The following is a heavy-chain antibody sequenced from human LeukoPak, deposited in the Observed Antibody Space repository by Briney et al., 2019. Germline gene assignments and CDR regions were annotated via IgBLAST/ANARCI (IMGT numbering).Heavy chain of an antibody. Sequence: GGSLRLSCVGSGFTINRYWMTWARQAPGKGLEWVANVYQDGSVENYVDSVKGRFTISRDNAKNTVYLQMNSLRAEDTAVYYCGNQCTGGACPEHWGLGTQVTVSS. CDR2: VYQDGSVE. J-gene: IGHJ4*02. CDR3: GNQCTGGACPEH. CDR1: GFTINRYW. D-gene: IGHD2-8*02. V-gene: IGHV3-7*01.